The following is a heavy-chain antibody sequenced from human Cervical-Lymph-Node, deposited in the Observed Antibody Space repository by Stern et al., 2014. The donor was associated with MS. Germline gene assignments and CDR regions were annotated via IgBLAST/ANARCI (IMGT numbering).Heavy chain of an antibody. CDR3: ARDYGDYAFDY. D-gene: IGHD4-17*01. CDR1: GYSFTANW. CDR2: IYPGDSDT. Sequence: EVQLVQSGAEVKKPGESLKISCKGSGYSFTANWIAWVRQMPGKGLEWMVIIYPGDSDTRSSPSFQGQVAISADKSISTAYLQWSSLKASDTAMYYCARDYGDYAFDYWGQGTLVTVSS. J-gene: IGHJ4*02. V-gene: IGHV5-51*01.